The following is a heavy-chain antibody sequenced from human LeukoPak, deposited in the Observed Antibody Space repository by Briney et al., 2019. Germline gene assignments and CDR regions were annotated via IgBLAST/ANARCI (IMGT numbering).Heavy chain of an antibody. Sequence: KPSETLSLTCAVYGGSFSGYYWGWIRQPPGKGLEWIGSIYYSGSTYYNPSLKSRVTISVDTSKNQFSLKLSSVTAADTAVYYWARDKTGTKRFDYWGQGTLVTVSS. CDR3: ARDKTGTKRFDY. D-gene: IGHD1-1*01. CDR2: IYYSGST. J-gene: IGHJ4*02. CDR1: GGSFSGYY. V-gene: IGHV4-34*01.